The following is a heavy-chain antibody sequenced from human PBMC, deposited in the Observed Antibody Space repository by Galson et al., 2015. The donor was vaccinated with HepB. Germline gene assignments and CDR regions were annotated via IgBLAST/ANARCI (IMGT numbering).Heavy chain of an antibody. D-gene: IGHD6-13*01. V-gene: IGHV1-18*04. Sequence: SVKVSCKASGYTFTSHGISWVRQAPGQGLEWMGWISAYNGNTNYAQKLQGRVTMTTDTSTSTAYMELRSLRSDDTAVYYCARVRGGSSWYGGWFDPWGQGTLVTVSS. J-gene: IGHJ5*02. CDR1: GYTFTSHG. CDR2: ISAYNGNT. CDR3: ARVRGGSSWYGGWFDP.